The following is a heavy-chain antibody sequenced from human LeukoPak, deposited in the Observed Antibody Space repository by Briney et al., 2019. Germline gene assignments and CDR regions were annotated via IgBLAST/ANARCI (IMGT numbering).Heavy chain of an antibody. J-gene: IGHJ4*02. Sequence: GESLKISCKGSGYSFTSYWIGWVRQMPGKGLEWMGIIYPGDSDTRYRPSFQGQVTISADKSISTAYLQWSSLKASDTAMYYCARLTYFDWLLYPSSFDYWGQGTLVTVSS. CDR3: ARLTYFDWLLYPSSFDY. V-gene: IGHV5-51*01. CDR1: GYSFTSYW. CDR2: IYPGDSDT. D-gene: IGHD3-9*01.